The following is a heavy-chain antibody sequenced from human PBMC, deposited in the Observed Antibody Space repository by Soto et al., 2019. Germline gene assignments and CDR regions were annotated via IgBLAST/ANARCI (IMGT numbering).Heavy chain of an antibody. CDR2: ISYDGSNK. CDR3: ARAYDSSGYYYNWFDP. V-gene: IGHV3-30-3*01. CDR1: VFTFSSYA. J-gene: IGHJ5*02. D-gene: IGHD3-22*01. Sequence: GPLRLSCAASVFTFSSYAMHWVRQAPGKGLEWVAVISYDGSNKYYADSVKGRFTISRDNSKNTLYLQMNSLRAEDTAVYYCARAYDSSGYYYNWFDPWGQGTLVTVSS.